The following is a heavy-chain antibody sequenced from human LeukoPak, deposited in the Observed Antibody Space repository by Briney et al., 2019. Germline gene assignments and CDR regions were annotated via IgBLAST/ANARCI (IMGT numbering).Heavy chain of an antibody. D-gene: IGHD2-2*01. J-gene: IGHJ3*02. CDR2: IAYSGDT. Sequence: SETLSLTCTVSGGSINNYYWSWIRQPPGKGLEWIGYIAYSGDTNYNPSLKSRVTISLDTSENQFSLNLNSMTAADTAVYYCAREVQYQLHAFDIWGQGTMVTVSS. CDR1: GGSINNYY. V-gene: IGHV4-59*01. CDR3: AREVQYQLHAFDI.